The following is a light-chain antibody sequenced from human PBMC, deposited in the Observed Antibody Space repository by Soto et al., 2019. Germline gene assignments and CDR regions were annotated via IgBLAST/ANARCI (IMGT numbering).Light chain of an antibody. Sequence: STVIASLRNRFTIPYRASQTISNWLAWYQQKPGKAPTLLIYDASTLARGVPSRFSGTGSGTEFTLTIGSLQPDDFATYYCQQDHTYSLKFGQGTRLEFK. J-gene: IGKJ5*01. CDR1: QTISNW. V-gene: IGKV1-5*01. CDR2: DAS. CDR3: QQDHTYSLK.